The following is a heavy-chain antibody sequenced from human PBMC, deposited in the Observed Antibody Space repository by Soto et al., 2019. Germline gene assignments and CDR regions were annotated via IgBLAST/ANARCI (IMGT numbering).Heavy chain of an antibody. CDR2: ISYDGSNE. D-gene: IGHD6-6*01. Sequence: QVQLVESGGGVVQPGRSLRLSCAASGFTFSTYGMHWVRQAPGKGLEWVAVISYDGSNEYYADSVKGRFTISRDNSKNTLFLQMNSLRAEDTAVYYCEKDHTRIAASGLFDYWGQGTLVTVSS. CDR1: GFTFSTYG. J-gene: IGHJ4*02. V-gene: IGHV3-30*18. CDR3: EKDHTRIAASGLFDY.